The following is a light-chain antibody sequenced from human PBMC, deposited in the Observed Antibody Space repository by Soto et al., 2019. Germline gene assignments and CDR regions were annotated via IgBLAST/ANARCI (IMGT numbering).Light chain of an antibody. Sequence: DIQMTQSPSTLSASVGDRVTITGRASQKTSSWLAWYQKKPGKDPKIMIYDASSLESGVPSRFSGSESGTEFNLTIRRLQTDDFATYECQQYNSYSWTFGQGTKVEIK. CDR1: QKTSSW. CDR2: DAS. V-gene: IGKV1-5*01. J-gene: IGKJ1*01. CDR3: QQYNSYSWT.